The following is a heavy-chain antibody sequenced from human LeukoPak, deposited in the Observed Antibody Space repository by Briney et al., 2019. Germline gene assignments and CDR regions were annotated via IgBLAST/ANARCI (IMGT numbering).Heavy chain of an antibody. V-gene: IGHV4-4*09. D-gene: IGHD6-13*01. Sequence: SETLSLTCTVSGGPISSYYGSWIRQPPGKGLECIGYIYTCENTNSNLSLKSQVNQSVDTSNNQFAPKLSAVTAADTAVYYCARHHPAAAGYDAFDIWGQGTMVTVSS. CDR2: IYTCENT. CDR1: GGPISSYY. J-gene: IGHJ3*02. CDR3: ARHHPAAAGYDAFDI.